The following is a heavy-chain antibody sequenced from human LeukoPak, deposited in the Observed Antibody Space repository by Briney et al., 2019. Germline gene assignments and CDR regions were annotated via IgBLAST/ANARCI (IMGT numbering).Heavy chain of an antibody. CDR3: ARVMSASVWRSYGSYYYYYYMDI. Sequence: GGSLRLSCAVSGFTFNSYWMTWVRQAPGKGLEWVANIKQDGSEKCSVDSVKGRFTISRDNAKNSLYMQMNSLRAEDTAVYHCARVMSASVWRSYGSYYYYYYMDIWGKGTTVTVSS. D-gene: IGHD3-16*01. V-gene: IGHV3-7*01. CDR2: IKQDGSEK. CDR1: GFTFNSYW. J-gene: IGHJ6*03.